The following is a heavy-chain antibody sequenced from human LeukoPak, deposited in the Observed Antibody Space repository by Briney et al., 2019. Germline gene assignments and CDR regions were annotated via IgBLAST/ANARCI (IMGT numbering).Heavy chain of an antibody. J-gene: IGHJ5*02. CDR2: IYHSGDT. V-gene: IGHV4-4*02. Sequence: SETLSLTCAVSGGSISSNDWWSWVRQPPGKGLEWIGEIYHSGDTNYNPSLKSRVTISVDKSKNQFSLKLSSVSAADTAMYYCARVTHVVVTAIGNWFDPWGQGTLVTVSS. CDR3: ARVTHVVVTAIGNWFDP. D-gene: IGHD2-21*02. CDR1: GGSISSNDW.